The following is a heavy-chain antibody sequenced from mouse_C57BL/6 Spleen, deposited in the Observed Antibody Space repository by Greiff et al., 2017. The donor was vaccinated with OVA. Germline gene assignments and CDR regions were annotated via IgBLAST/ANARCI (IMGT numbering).Heavy chain of an antibody. J-gene: IGHJ1*03. Sequence: QLKQSGAELARPGASVKLSCKASGYTFTSYGISWVKQRTGQGLEWIGEIYPRSGNTYYNEKFKGKATLTADKSSRTAYMELRSLTSEDSAVYFCALDGSSYNWYFDVWGTGTTVTVSS. D-gene: IGHD1-1*01. CDR1: GYTFTSYG. V-gene: IGHV1-81*01. CDR2: IYPRSGNT. CDR3: ALDGSSYNWYFDV.